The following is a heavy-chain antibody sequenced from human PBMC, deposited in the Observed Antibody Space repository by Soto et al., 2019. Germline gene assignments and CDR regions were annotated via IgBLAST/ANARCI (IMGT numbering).Heavy chain of an antibody. Sequence: LRLSCAASGFTFSSYGMHWVRQAPGKGLEWVAVIWYDGSNKYYADSVKGRFTISRDNSKNTLYLQMNSLRAEDTAVYYCAREYGSGSFDYWGQGTLVTVSS. CDR3: AREYGSGSFDY. CDR2: IWYDGSNK. D-gene: IGHD3-10*01. V-gene: IGHV3-33*01. CDR1: GFTFSSYG. J-gene: IGHJ4*02.